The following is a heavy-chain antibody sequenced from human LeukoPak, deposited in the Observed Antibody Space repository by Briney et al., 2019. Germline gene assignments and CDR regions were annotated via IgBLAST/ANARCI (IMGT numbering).Heavy chain of an antibody. Sequence: PGGSLRLSRAASGFTFSSYWMSWVRQAPGKGLEWVAYIKHDGSAKDYVDSVKGRFTISRDNAKNSLYLQMSSLRAEDTAMYYCARDYFKDYWGQGTLVTVSS. V-gene: IGHV3-7*01. CDR3: ARDYFKDY. D-gene: IGHD2/OR15-2a*01. J-gene: IGHJ4*02. CDR2: IKHDGSAK. CDR1: GFTFSSYW.